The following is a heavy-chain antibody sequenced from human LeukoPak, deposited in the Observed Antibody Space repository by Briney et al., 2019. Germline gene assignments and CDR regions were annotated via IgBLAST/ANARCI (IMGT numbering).Heavy chain of an antibody. J-gene: IGHJ4*02. V-gene: IGHV3-74*01. CDR2: INTDGSST. Sequence: GGSLRLSCAASGFTFSNYWMHWVRQAPGKGLAWFSRINTDGSSTNYADSVKGRFTISRDNSKNTLHLQMSSLRAEDTAVYYCARERPAADFDFWGQGTLVTVSS. CDR3: ARERPAADFDF. CDR1: GFTFSNYW. D-gene: IGHD2-2*01.